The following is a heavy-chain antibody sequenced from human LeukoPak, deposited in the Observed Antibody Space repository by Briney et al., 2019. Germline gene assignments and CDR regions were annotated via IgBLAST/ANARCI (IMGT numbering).Heavy chain of an antibody. CDR3: ARECSSSCRVAFDI. J-gene: IGHJ3*02. D-gene: IGHD6-13*01. CDR1: GFTVSRNY. Sequence: GGSLRLSCAASGFTVSRNYMSWVRQAPGKGLEWVSVIYSGGSTYYGDSVKGRFTISRDNSKNTLYLQMNSLRAEDTAVYYCARECSSSCRVAFDIWGQGTMVTVSS. V-gene: IGHV3-53*01. CDR2: IYSGGST.